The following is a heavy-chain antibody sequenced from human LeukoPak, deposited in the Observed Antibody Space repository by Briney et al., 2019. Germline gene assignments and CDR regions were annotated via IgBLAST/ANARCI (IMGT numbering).Heavy chain of an antibody. Sequence: SETLSFTCAVYGGSFSGYYWSWIRQPPGEGVEWIGEINHSGSTNYNPSLKSRVTISVDTSKNQFSLKLSSVTAADTAVYYCARGDTAPRPGRFYDLWGRGTLVTVSS. J-gene: IGHJ2*01. CDR3: ARGDTAPRPGRFYDL. CDR1: GGSFSGYY. CDR2: INHSGST. D-gene: IGHD2-2*02. V-gene: IGHV4-34*01.